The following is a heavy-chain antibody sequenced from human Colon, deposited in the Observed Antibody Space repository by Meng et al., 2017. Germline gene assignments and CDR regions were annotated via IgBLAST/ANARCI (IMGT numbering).Heavy chain of an antibody. Sequence: QVHLQESGPGLVGPSETLSLTCNVSGGSVSSGSNYWSWIRQPPGKGLEWIGYMFHSGTTKYNPSLKSRVSMSVDTTKNQFYLKLTSVTVADTAVFYCARLIAGWPFYFDYWGQGILVTVSS. CDR1: GGSVSSGSNY. CDR3: ARLIAGWPFYFDY. CDR2: MFHSGTT. V-gene: IGHV4-61*01. J-gene: IGHJ4*02. D-gene: IGHD6-19*01.